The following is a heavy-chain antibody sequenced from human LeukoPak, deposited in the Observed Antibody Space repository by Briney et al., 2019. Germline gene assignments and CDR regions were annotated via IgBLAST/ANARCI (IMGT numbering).Heavy chain of an antibody. CDR2: IYWDDDK. J-gene: IGHJ5*02. Sequence: ESGPTLVKPTQTLTLTCTFSGFSLSTSGVGVGWIRQLPGKALEWLALIYWDDDKRYSPSLKSRLTITKDTSKNQVVLTMTNMDPVDTATYYCAHSTMVRAHAGHWFDPWGQGTLVTVSS. V-gene: IGHV2-5*02. D-gene: IGHD3-10*01. CDR3: AHSTMVRAHAGHWFDP. CDR1: GFSLSTSGVG.